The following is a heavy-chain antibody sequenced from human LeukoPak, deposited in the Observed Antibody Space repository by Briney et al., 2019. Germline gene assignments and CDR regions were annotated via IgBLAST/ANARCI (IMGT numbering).Heavy chain of an antibody. J-gene: IGHJ4*02. CDR2: IKSKTDGGTT. D-gene: IGHD6-13*01. Sequence: GGSLRLSCAASGFTFSNAWMSWVRQAPGKGLEWIGRIKSKTDGGTTDYAAPVKGRFTISRDDSKSTLYLQMNSLKTEDTAVYYCTTENPGYSSSNSLFDYWGQGTLVIVSS. V-gene: IGHV3-15*01. CDR1: GFTFSNAW. CDR3: TTENPGYSSSNSLFDY.